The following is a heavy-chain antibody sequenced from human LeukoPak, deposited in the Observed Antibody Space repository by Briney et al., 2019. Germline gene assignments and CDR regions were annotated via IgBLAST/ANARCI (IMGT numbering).Heavy chain of an antibody. CDR1: GYTFTSYY. D-gene: IGHD3-22*01. CDR2: INPSGGST. J-gene: IGHJ4*02. V-gene: IGHV1-46*01. Sequence: ASVKVSCKASGYTFTSYYMHWVRQAPGQGLEWMGIINPSGGSTSYAQKFQGRVTMTRDTSTSTVYMELSSLRSEDTAVYYCARGRTMIVVVTHTASFDYWGQGTLVTGSS. CDR3: ARGRTMIVVVTHTASFDY.